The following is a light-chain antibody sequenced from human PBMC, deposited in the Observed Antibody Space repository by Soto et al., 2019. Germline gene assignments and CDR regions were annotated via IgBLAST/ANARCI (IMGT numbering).Light chain of an antibody. CDR3: NSYTSRSNFDV. V-gene: IGLV2-14*01. J-gene: IGLJ1*01. Sequence: QSALTQPASVSGFPGQSITISCTGTSSDVGGYKYVSWYQQHPGKAPKLIIYEVSNRPSGVSNRFSGSKSGNTASLTISGLKAEDEADYSCNSYTSRSNFDVFGTGTKVTVL. CDR2: EVS. CDR1: SSDVGGYKY.